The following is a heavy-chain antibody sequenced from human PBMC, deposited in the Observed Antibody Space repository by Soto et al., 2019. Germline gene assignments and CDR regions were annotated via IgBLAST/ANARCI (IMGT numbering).Heavy chain of an antibody. D-gene: IGHD6-13*01. J-gene: IGHJ5*02. CDR3: ARDSVGQELLGWFDP. Sequence: PSETLSLTCTVSGGSISTYYWSWIRQPPGKGLEWIGYIYYRGSTNYNPSLRGRVTISVDTSKSQFALKLSSVTAADTAVYYCARDSVGQELLGWFDPWGQGTLVTVSS. V-gene: IGHV4-59*01. CDR1: GGSISTYY. CDR2: IYYRGST.